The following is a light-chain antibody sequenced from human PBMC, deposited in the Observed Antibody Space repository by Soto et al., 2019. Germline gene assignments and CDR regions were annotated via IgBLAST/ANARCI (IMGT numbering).Light chain of an antibody. CDR1: QSISSW. J-gene: IGKJ4*01. CDR3: KQLNSYPLT. Sequence: DIQMTQSPSTLSASVGDRVTITCRASQSISSWLAWYQQKPGKAPKLLIYAAYTLQSGVQSRFSGSGSGTDFTLTISCLQSEDFATYYCKQLNSYPLTFGGGTKVDIK. V-gene: IGKV1-5*01. CDR2: AAY.